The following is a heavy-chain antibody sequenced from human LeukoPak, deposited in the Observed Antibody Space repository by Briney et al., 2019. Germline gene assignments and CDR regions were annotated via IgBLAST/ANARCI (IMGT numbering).Heavy chain of an antibody. CDR3: AELGITMIGGV. V-gene: IGHV3-48*03. CDR1: GFTFISYE. CDR2: ISSSGSTI. Sequence: GGSLKLSCQASGFTFISYEMNWVRQAPGKGLDWVSYISSSGSTIYYADSVKGRFTISRDNAKNSLYLQMNSLRAEDTAVYYCAELGITMIGGVWGKGTTVTISS. D-gene: IGHD3-10*02. J-gene: IGHJ6*04.